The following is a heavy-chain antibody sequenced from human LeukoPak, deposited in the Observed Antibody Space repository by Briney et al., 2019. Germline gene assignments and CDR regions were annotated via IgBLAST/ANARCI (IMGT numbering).Heavy chain of an antibody. CDR1: GFTSTRYS. D-gene: IGHD1-26*01. CDR2: ISSSSSYI. CDR3: AREEYSGSYYFDY. J-gene: IGHJ4*02. Sequence: GGSLRLSCAASGFTSTRYSMNWVRQAPGKGLEWVPSISSSSSYIYYADSVKGRFTISRDNAKNSLYLQMNSLRAEDTAVYYCAREEYSGSYYFDYWGQGTLVTVSS. V-gene: IGHV3-21*01.